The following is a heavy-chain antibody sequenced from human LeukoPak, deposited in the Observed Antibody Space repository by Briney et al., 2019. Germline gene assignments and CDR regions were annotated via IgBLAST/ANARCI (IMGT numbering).Heavy chain of an antibody. J-gene: IGHJ4*02. Sequence: SETLSLTCTVSRGSIYNHYWSWIRQPPGKGLESIGYIYYSGSTIYNPSLKSRVTISVDTSKNQFSLKLTSVTAADTAVYYCAKESAGYGSGSYNYWGQGTLVTVSS. CDR1: RGSIYNHY. D-gene: IGHD3-10*01. CDR3: AKESAGYGSGSYNY. CDR2: IYYSGST. V-gene: IGHV4-59*11.